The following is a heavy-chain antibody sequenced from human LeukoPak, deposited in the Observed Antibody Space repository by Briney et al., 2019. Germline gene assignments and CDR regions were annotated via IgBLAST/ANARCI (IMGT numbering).Heavy chain of an antibody. D-gene: IGHD3-3*01. V-gene: IGHV4-34*01. J-gene: IGHJ6*02. CDR2: INHSGST. CDR1: GGSFSGYY. CDR3: ARPYYDFGYGMDV. Sequence: SETLSLTCAVYGGSFSGYYWSWIRQPPGKGLEWIGEINHSGSTNYNPSLKSRVTISVDTSKNQFSLKLSSVTAADTAVYYCARPYYDFGYGMDVWGQGTTVTVSS.